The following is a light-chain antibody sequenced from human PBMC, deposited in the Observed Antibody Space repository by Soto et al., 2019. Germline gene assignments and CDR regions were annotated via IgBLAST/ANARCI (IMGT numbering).Light chain of an antibody. CDR1: QSITGY. CDR3: KQSFIAPWT. CDR2: AAY. Sequence: DIQMTQSPSSLSASVGDRVTITCRASQSITGYLNWYQQKPGKVHKLLIYAAYTLQSGVQSRFSGSGSGTDFTLTLRSLQAEDSATYYCKQSFIAPWTFGQGTKVDIK. V-gene: IGKV1-39*01. J-gene: IGKJ1*01.